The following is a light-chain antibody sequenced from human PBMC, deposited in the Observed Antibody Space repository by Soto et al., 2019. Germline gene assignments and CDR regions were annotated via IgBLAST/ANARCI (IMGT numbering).Light chain of an antibody. CDR1: QSISSW. Sequence: DIQMTQSPSTLSASVGDRVTITCRASQSISSWLAWYQQKPGKAPKVLIYDASSLESGVPSRFSGSVAGTEFSLTISSLQPDDFAPYYCQQYNHYWTFGQGTRVEIK. J-gene: IGKJ1*01. V-gene: IGKV1-5*01. CDR2: DAS. CDR3: QQYNHYWT.